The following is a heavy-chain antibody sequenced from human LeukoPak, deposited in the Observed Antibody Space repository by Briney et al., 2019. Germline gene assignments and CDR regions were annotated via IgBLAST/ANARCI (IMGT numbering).Heavy chain of an antibody. CDR1: GGSFSGYY. D-gene: IGHD6-19*01. CDR2: INHSGST. V-gene: IGHV4-34*01. J-gene: IGHJ4*02. Sequence: SETLSLTCAVYGGSFSGYYWSWIRQPPGKGLEWIGEINHSGSTNYNPSLKSRVTISVDTSKNQFSLKLSSVTAADTAVYYFARAHRGGWSDYWGQGTLVTVSS. CDR3: ARAHRGGWSDY.